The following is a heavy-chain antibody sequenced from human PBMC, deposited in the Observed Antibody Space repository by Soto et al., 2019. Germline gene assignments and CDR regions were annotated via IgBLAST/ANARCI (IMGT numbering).Heavy chain of an antibody. CDR3: ARVLRYFDWDYAFDI. D-gene: IGHD3-9*01. V-gene: IGHV3-33*01. CDR2: IWNDGSTK. CDR1: GFTFSTYG. J-gene: IGHJ3*02. Sequence: QVQLVESGGGVVQPGRSLRLCWAASGFTFSTYGMHWVRQAPGKGLEWVAVIWNDGSTKYYADSVKGRFTISRDDSKNTLYLQMNSLRAEDTAVYYCARVLRYFDWDYAFDIWGQGTMVTVSS.